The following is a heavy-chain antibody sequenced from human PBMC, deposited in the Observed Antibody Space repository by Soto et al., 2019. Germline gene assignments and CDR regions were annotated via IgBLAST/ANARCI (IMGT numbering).Heavy chain of an antibody. V-gene: IGHV4-59*01. CDR2: IYYSGST. CDR1: GGSISIYY. Sequence: PSETLSLTCTVSGGSISIYYWSWIRQPPGKGLEWIGYIYYSGSTNYNPSLKSRVTISVDTSKNQFSLKLSSVTAADTAVYYCAREPAGGWYMAYDYWGQGTLVTVSS. CDR3: AREPAGGWYMAYDY. J-gene: IGHJ4*02. D-gene: IGHD6-19*01.